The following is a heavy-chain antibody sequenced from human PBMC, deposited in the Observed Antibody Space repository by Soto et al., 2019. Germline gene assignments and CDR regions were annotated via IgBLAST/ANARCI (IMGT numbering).Heavy chain of an antibody. V-gene: IGHV5-51*01. D-gene: IGHD2-2*03. Sequence: GEPLKIPCKGSGYSFISYWVACVRQKPGKGLEWMGTFYPGDSTSTYSPSFQGQVTISVDKSISTAYLHLSSLKASDTAMYYCARIIGYCRNNDCSWTFDIWGQGTMVTVSS. J-gene: IGHJ3*02. CDR3: ARIIGYCRNNDCSWTFDI. CDR2: FYPGDSTS. CDR1: GYSFISYW.